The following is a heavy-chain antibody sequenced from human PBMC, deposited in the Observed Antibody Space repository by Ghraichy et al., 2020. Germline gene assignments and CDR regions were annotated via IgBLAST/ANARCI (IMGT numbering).Heavy chain of an antibody. J-gene: IGHJ6*03. D-gene: IGHD3-9*01. CDR1: GYTFTGYY. CDR3: ARAGEPFDWVSSDYYYMDV. CDR2: INPNSGGT. Sequence: ASVKVSCKASGYTFTGYYMHWVRQAPGQGLEWMGWINPNSGGTNYAQKFQGWVTMTRDTSISTAYMELSRLRSDDTAVYYCARAGEPFDWVSSDYYYMDVWGKGTTVTVSS. V-gene: IGHV1-2*04.